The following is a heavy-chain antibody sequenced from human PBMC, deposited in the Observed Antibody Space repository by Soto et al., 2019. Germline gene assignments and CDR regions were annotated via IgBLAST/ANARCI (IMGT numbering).Heavy chain of an antibody. Sequence: QVQLVQSGAEVKEPGASVRVSCKASGYTFTSHTLHWARQAPGQGLEWMRWIIVSNGSPRYAPQFQGRVTFGRDTSATTAYMELSSLTSEDTAVYYCAREPEDGVPGDYWGQGTLVVVSS. V-gene: IGHV1-3*01. CDR2: IIVSNGSP. D-gene: IGHD3-3*01. CDR3: AREPEDGVPGDY. CDR1: GYTFTSHT. J-gene: IGHJ4*02.